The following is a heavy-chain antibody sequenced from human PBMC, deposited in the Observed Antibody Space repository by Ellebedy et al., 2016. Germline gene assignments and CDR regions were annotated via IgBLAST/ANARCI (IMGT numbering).Heavy chain of an antibody. J-gene: IGHJ4*02. Sequence: GESLKISCAASGFTVSNDWMNWVRQVPGKGLEWVSTISSAGSPNYADSVRGRFTISRDSSKDTLYLEMDSLRADDTAVYYCARGRYSGSYWIDYWGQGTLVTVSS. CDR3: ARGRYSGSYWIDY. D-gene: IGHD1-26*01. CDR2: ISSAGSP. CDR1: GFTVSNDW. V-gene: IGHV3-53*01.